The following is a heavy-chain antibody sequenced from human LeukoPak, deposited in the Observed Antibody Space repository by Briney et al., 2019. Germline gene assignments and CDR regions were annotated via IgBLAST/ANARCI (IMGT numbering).Heavy chain of an antibody. CDR1: GYTFTSYD. J-gene: IGHJ6*03. Sequence: ASVKVSCKASGYTFTSYDINWVRQATGQGIEWMGWMNPNSGNTGYAQKFQGRVTMTRNTSISTAYMELSSLRSEDTAVYYCAREGPYLTGYRYYYYYMDVWGKGTTVTISS. CDR3: AREGPYLTGYRYYYYYMDV. V-gene: IGHV1-8*01. CDR2: MNPNSGNT. D-gene: IGHD3-9*01.